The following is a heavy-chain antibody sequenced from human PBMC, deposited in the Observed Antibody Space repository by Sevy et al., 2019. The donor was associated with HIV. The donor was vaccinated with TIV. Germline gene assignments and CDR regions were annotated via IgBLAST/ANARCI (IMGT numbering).Heavy chain of an antibody. CDR2: IWYDGSNK. V-gene: IGHV3-30*02. CDR1: GFTFSSYG. Sequence: GGSLRLSCAASGFTFSSYGMHWVRQAPGKGLEWVAVIWYDGSNKYYADSVKGRFTISRDNSKNTLYLQMNSLRAEDTAVYYCAKNGVAGTFYYYYGMDVWGQGTTVTVSS. CDR3: AKNGVAGTFYYYYGMDV. D-gene: IGHD6-19*01. J-gene: IGHJ6*02.